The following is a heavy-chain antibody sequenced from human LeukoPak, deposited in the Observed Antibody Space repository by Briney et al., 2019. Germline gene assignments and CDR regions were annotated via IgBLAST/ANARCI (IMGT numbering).Heavy chain of an antibody. V-gene: IGHV3-23*01. CDR1: GLTFSKSA. J-gene: IGHJ4*02. Sequence: GGSLRLSCAASGLTFSKSALTWVRQAPGEGLEWVSAISGNGGRTYYADSVKGRFTTSRDNSKNTLNLQMHRLRVEDTAVYYCTRVMWDSSGYPIDYWGQGSLVTVSS. D-gene: IGHD3-22*01. CDR2: ISGNGGRT. CDR3: TRVMWDSSGYPIDY.